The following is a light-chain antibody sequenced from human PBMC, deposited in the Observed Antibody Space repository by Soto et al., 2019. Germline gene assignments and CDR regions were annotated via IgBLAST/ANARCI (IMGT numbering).Light chain of an antibody. CDR3: QQRSNWPWT. CDR2: DAS. Sequence: EIVLTQSPATLSLSPGERATLSCRASQSVSTYLAWYQQKPGQAPRLLIYDASKRATGIPARFSGRGSGTDFTLNIGTLEPEAFAVYYCQQRSNWPWTFGQGTKVEI. J-gene: IGKJ1*01. CDR1: QSVSTY. V-gene: IGKV3-11*01.